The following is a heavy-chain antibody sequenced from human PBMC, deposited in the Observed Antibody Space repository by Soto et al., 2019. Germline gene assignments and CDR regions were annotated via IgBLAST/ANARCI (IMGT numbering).Heavy chain of an antibody. CDR3: ARGPWDIGDYSHYYHYGMDV. CDR1: GFTFSSYG. CDR2: ISYGGSNK. J-gene: IGHJ6*01. D-gene: IGHD2-15*01. Sequence: GGSLRLSCAASGFTFSSYGMHWVRQAPGKGLEWVAVISYGGSNKYYADSVKGRFTISRDNSKNTLYLQMNSLRAEDTAVYYWARGPWDIGDYSHYYHYGMDVWGQGITDTV. V-gene: IGHV3-30*03.